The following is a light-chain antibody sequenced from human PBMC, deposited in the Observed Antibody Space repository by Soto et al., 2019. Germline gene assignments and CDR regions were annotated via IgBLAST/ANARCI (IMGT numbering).Light chain of an antibody. CDR3: QQYNGYSGT. J-gene: IGKJ1*01. CDR2: DGS. V-gene: IGKV1-5*01. CDR1: QRISGW. Sequence: DIQMTQSPSTLSASVGDRLIITCLASQRISGWLAWYQQKPGKAPKLLISDGSTLERGVPSRFSGSGSGTEFTLSISSLQPEDFATYYCQQYNGYSGTFGQGTKVDIK.